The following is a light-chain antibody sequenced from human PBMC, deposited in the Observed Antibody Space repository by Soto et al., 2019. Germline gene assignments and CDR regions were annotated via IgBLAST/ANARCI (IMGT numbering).Light chain of an antibody. CDR1: QSVSSN. V-gene: IGKV3-15*01. J-gene: IGKJ4*01. CDR2: GAS. CDR3: QHCNNWPPLT. Sequence: EIVMTQSPATLSVSPGERATLSCRASQSVSSNLAWYQQKPGQAPRLLIYGASTRATGTPARFSGSGSGTEFTLTISSLQSEDFAVYSYQHCNNWPPLTFGGGTKVEIK.